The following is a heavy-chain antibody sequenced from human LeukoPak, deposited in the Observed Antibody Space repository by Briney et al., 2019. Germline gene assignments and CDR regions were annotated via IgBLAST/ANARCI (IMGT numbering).Heavy chain of an antibody. CDR2: INPNSGGT. CDR3: ARSYTIFGVPDLDY. V-gene: IGHV1-2*02. J-gene: IGHJ4*02. Sequence: ASVKVSCKASGYTFTGYYMHWVRQAPRQGLEWMGWINPNSGGTNYAQKFQGRVTMTRDTSISTAYMELSRLRSDDTAVYYCARSYTIFGVPDLDYWGQGTLVIVSS. CDR1: GYTFTGYY. D-gene: IGHD3-3*01.